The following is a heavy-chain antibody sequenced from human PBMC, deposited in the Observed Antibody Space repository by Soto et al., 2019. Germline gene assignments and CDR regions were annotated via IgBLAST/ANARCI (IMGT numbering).Heavy chain of an antibody. CDR3: ARRRDGYNFDY. D-gene: IGHD5-12*01. CDR1: GGSISSYY. V-gene: IGHV4-59*08. CDR2: IYYSGST. J-gene: IGHJ4*02. Sequence: QVQLQESGPGLVKPSETLSLTCTVSGGSISSYYWSWIRQPPGKGLEWIGYIYYSGSTNYNPSLKSRVTQSVDTAKNQFPLKLGSVTAADTAVDYRARRRDGYNFDYWGQGTLVTVSS.